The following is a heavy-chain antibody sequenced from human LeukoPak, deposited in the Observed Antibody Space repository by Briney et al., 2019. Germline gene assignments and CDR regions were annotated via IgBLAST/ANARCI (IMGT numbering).Heavy chain of an antibody. CDR1: GFTFSSYS. CDR3: AKDLSALLPGAHNYMDV. V-gene: IGHV3-9*01. D-gene: IGHD3-3*02. J-gene: IGHJ6*03. Sequence: GGSLRLSCAASGFTFSSYSMNWVRQAPGKGLEWVSGISWNSGSIGYADSVKGRFTISRDNARNSLYLQMNSLRAEDTALYYCAKDLSALLPGAHNYMDVWGKGTTVTTSS. CDR2: ISWNSGSI.